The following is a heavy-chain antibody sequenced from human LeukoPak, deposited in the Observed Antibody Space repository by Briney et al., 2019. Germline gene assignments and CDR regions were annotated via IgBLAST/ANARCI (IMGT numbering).Heavy chain of an antibody. CDR3: ARPYYDFWSGYLYYFDY. J-gene: IGHJ4*02. D-gene: IGHD3-3*01. Sequence: PGEYLKISCKGSGYSFTSYWIGWVRQMPGKGLEWMGIIYPGDSDTRYSPSFQGQVTISADKSISTAYLQWSSLKASDTAMYYCARPYYDFWSGYLYYFDYWGQGTLVTVSS. CDR2: IYPGDSDT. V-gene: IGHV5-51*01. CDR1: GYSFTSYW.